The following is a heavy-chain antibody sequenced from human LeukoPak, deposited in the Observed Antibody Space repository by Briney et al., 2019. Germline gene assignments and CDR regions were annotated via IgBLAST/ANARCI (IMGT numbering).Heavy chain of an antibody. J-gene: IGHJ4*02. V-gene: IGHV3-15*01. CDR2: IKSKTDGGTT. D-gene: IGHD3-3*01. CDR1: GFTFSNAW. CDR3: ARGFWSGYPFDY. Sequence: PGGSLRLSCAASGFTFSNAWMSWVRQAPGKGLEWVGRIKSKTDGGTTDYAAPVKGRFTTSRDDSKNTLYLQMNSLRAEDTAVYYCARGFWSGYPFDYWGQGTLVTVSS.